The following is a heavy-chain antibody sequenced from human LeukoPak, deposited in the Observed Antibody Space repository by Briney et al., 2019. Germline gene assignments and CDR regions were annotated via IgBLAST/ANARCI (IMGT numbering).Heavy chain of an antibody. CDR3: ARLMYGELAGIDY. V-gene: IGHV5-51*01. D-gene: IGHD3-10*02. CDR1: GYSFTYYW. J-gene: IGHJ4*02. CDR2: IHPGDSKT. Sequence: GESLKISCKGSGYSFTYYWIGWVRQMPGKGLEWMGIIHPGDSKTRYSPSFQGQVTISADKSISTAYLQWSSLEASDTATDYCARLMYGELAGIDYWGQGAQVTVSS.